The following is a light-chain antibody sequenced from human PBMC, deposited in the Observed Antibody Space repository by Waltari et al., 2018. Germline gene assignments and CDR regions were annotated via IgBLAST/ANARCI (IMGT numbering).Light chain of an antibody. Sequence: QSVLTPPPSVSAAPGPRVTIPCTGRSPNFGAGMDIHWYQKLPGTAPKLLTSGNGNRPSGVPDRFSASKSGTSVSLAITGLQAADEAYYYCQSYDSSLSVYVFAAGTKVTVL. CDR1: SPNFGAGMD. CDR2: GNG. V-gene: IGLV1-40*01. CDR3: QSYDSSLSVYV. J-gene: IGLJ1*01.